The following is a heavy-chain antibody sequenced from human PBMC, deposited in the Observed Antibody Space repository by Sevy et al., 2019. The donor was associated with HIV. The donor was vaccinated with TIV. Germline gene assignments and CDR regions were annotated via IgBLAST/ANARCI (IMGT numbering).Heavy chain of an antibody. CDR2: ISYDGSNK. V-gene: IGHV3-30-3*01. CDR3: ARGLLVSARPPEGYFDY. CDR1: GFTFSSYA. D-gene: IGHD6-6*01. J-gene: IGHJ4*02. Sequence: GGSLRLSCAASGFTFSSYAMHWVRQAPGKGLEWVAVISYDGSNKYYADSVKGRFTITRDNSKNTLYLQMNSLRAEDTAVYYWARGLLVSARPPEGYFDYWGQGTLVTVSS.